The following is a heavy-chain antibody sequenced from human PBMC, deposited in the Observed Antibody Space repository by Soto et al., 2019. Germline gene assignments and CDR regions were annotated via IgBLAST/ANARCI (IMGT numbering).Heavy chain of an antibody. J-gene: IGHJ4*02. CDR3: ARDSYKDDGVGNTPLGDY. CDR1: GYTFTNYG. V-gene: IGHV1-18*01. CDR2: IRAYNTKT. Sequence: QVQLVQSGAEVKKPGASVKFSCKASGYTFTNYGFSWVRQAPGQGLEWMGWIRAYNTKTNCAQKVQDRVTMTTDTSTSTAYLELRSLRSADTAVYFCARDSYKDDGVGNTPLGDYWGQGTLVTVSS. D-gene: IGHD4-17*01.